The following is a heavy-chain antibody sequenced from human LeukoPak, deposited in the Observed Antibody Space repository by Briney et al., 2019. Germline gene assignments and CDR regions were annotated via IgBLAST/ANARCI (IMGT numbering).Heavy chain of an antibody. J-gene: IGHJ4*02. CDR3: ATDLEYSSSSGDY. CDR2: IRDDGSNK. CDR1: GFTFSSYG. V-gene: IGHV3-30*02. D-gene: IGHD6-6*01. Sequence: PGGSLRLSCAASGFTFSSYGMHWVRQAPGKGLEWVAFIRDDGSNKYYADSVKGRFTISRDNSKTTLYLQMNSLRAEDTAVYYCATDLEYSSSSGDYWGQGTLVTVSS.